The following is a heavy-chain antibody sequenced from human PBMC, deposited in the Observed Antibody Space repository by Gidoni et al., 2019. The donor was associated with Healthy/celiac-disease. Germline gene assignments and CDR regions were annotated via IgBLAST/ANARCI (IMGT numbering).Heavy chain of an antibody. CDR1: GGSISSGTYY. V-gene: IGHV4-61*02. J-gene: IGHJ4*02. CDR3: ARDGSGYADY. Sequence: QVQLQESAPGLVKPSQTLSLTCTFSGGSISSGTYYWSWTRQPAGKGLEWIGRIYTRGSNNYNPSLKSRVTISGDTSKNQYSLKRSSVTAADTAVYYCARDGSGYADYWGQGTLVTVS. CDR2: IYTRGSN. D-gene: IGHD5-12*01.